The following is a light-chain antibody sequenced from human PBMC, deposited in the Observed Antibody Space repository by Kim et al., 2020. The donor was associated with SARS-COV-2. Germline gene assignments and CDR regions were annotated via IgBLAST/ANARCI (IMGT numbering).Light chain of an antibody. CDR3: ASYTSNTSPL. Sequence: GQSITISCTGTSSDVGAYNYISWYQQYPGKAPKLMIYDVSKRPSGVSNRFSGSKSGNTASPTISGLQPEDEGDYYCASYTSNTSPLFGGGTQLTVL. CDR2: DVS. CDR1: SSDVGAYNY. V-gene: IGLV2-14*04. J-gene: IGLJ2*01.